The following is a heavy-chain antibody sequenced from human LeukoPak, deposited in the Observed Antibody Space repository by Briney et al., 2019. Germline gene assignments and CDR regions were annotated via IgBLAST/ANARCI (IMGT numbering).Heavy chain of an antibody. V-gene: IGHV3-33*01. J-gene: IGHJ5*02. CDR3: ARDKRSGSYYNVDWFDP. Sequence: GGFLRLSCAASGFTFSSYGMHWVRQAPGKGLEWVAVIWYDGSNKYYADSVKGRFTISRDNSKNTLYLQMNSLRAEDTAVYYCARDKRSGSYYNVDWFDPWGQGTLVTVSS. CDR2: IWYDGSNK. D-gene: IGHD3-10*01. CDR1: GFTFSSYG.